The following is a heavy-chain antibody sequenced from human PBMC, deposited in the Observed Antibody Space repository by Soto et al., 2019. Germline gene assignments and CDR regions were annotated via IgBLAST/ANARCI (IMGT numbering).Heavy chain of an antibody. V-gene: IGHV3-23*01. Sequence: XGSLRLSCTASGFTFSSYGMGWVRQAPGKGLQWVSTIRGDGGQTHYTDSVKGRFSISRDNSKNTVYLQMDSLRAEDTAMYFCARDVGLDSDDFFAYWGQGTQVTVSS. J-gene: IGHJ4*02. CDR2: IRGDGGQT. CDR3: ARDVGLDSDDFFAY. CDR1: GFTFSSYG. D-gene: IGHD3-9*01.